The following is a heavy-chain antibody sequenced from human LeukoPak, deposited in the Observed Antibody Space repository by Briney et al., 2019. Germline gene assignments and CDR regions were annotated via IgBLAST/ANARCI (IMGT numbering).Heavy chain of an antibody. V-gene: IGHV1-69*13. Sequence: SVKVSCKASGGTFSSYTISWVRQAPGQGLEWMGGIIPIFGTANYAQKFQGRVTITADESTSTAYMELSSLRSEDTAVYYCARDIGAARPRTGGYYGMDVWGQGTTVTVSS. CDR2: IIPIFGTA. D-gene: IGHD6-6*01. CDR3: ARDIGAARPRTGGYYGMDV. CDR1: GGTFSSYT. J-gene: IGHJ6*02.